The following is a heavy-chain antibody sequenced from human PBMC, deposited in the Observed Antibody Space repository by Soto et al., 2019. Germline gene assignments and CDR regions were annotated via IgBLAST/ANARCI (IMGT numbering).Heavy chain of an antibody. D-gene: IGHD2-2*01. CDR2: IFTSGST. CDR3: ARISQRVKPRAMDAFDI. Sequence: SDTLSLISTVYGGSISFYFWNWVRQPAGKGLEWIGRIFTSGSTNYNPSLKSRVTMSIDTSKSQFSLKLSSVTAADTAVYYCARISQRVKPRAMDAFDIWGQGTVVTVSS. CDR1: GGSISFYF. J-gene: IGHJ3*02. V-gene: IGHV4-4*07.